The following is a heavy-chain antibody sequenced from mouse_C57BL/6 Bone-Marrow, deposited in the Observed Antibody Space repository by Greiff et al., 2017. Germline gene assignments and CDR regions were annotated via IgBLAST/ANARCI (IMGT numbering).Heavy chain of an antibody. J-gene: IGHJ4*01. V-gene: IGHV5-2*01. CDR1: EYEFPSHD. Sequence: DVMLVESGGGLVQPGESLKLSCESNEYEFPSHDMSWVRKTPEKRLELVAAINSDGGSTYYPDTMERRFIISRDNTKKTLYLQMSSLRSEDTALYYCARQGTGTGAMDYWGQGTSVTVSS. CDR3: ARQGTGTGAMDY. CDR2: INSDGGST. D-gene: IGHD4-1*01.